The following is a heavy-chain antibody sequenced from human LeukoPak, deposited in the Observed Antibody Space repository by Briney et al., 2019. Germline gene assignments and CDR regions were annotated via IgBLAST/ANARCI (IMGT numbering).Heavy chain of an antibody. D-gene: IGHD3-10*01. J-gene: IGHJ4*02. V-gene: IGHV3-23*01. CDR3: AKNRDGSPLYYFDY. CDR1: GFTFSDSY. CDR2: ISGSGGDT. Sequence: GGSLRLSCAASGFTFSDSYMNWVRQAPGKGLEWVSVISGSGGDTYYADSVKGRFTISRDNSKNTLYLQMNSLRAEDTAVYYCAKNRDGSPLYYFDYWGQGTLVIVSS.